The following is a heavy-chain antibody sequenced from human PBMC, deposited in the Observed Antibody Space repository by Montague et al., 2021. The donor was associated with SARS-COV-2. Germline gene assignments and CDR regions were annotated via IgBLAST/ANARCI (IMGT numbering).Heavy chain of an antibody. Sequence: SETLSLTCTVSGGSVSSISSHWGWIRQPPGKGLEYIGSFYYAGGTQYNPSLKSRVNISVDTSNDQFSLKMNSVTAADTAVYFCARLYGSSFDYWGQGTLVTVSS. V-gene: IGHV4-39*01. CDR2: FYYAGGT. D-gene: IGHD4-17*01. CDR3: ARLYGSSFDY. J-gene: IGHJ4*02. CDR1: GGSVSSISSH.